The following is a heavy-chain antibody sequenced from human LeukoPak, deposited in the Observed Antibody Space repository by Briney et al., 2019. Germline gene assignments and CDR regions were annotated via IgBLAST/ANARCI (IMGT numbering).Heavy chain of an antibody. CDR2: MNPNSGNT. CDR1: GYTFTSYD. D-gene: IGHD5-12*01. CDR3: ARATRWYSGYDPEFDY. Sequence: ASVKVSCKASGYTFTSYDINWVRQATGQGLEWMGWMNPNSGNTGYAQKLQGRVTMTTDTSTSTAYMELRSLRSDDTAVYYCARATRWYSGYDPEFDYWGQGTLVTVSS. V-gene: IGHV1-8*01. J-gene: IGHJ4*02.